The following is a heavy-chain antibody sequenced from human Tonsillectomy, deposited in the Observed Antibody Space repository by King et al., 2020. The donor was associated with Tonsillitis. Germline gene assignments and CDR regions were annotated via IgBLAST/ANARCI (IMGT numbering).Heavy chain of an antibody. D-gene: IGHD3-22*01. J-gene: IGHJ3*02. CDR1: GGSISSYY. CDR3: ARDSGVYSYNVAFDI. V-gene: IGHV4-59*01. CDR2: IYYSGST. Sequence: QLQESGPGLVKPSETLSLTCTVSGGSISSYYWSWIRQPPGKGLEWIGYIYYSGSTNYNPSLKSRVTISVDTSKNQFSLKLSSVTAADTAVYYCARDSGVYSYNVAFDIWAKGQWSPSLQ.